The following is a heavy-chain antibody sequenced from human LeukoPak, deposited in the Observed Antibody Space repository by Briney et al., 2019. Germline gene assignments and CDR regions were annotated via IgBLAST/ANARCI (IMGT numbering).Heavy chain of an antibody. J-gene: IGHJ5*02. Sequence: SETLSLTCAVYGGSFSGYYWSWIRQPPGKGLEWIGEINHSGSTNYNPSLKSRVTISVDTSKNQFSLKLSSVTAADTAVYYCARAPGVLGYCSSTSCYAEGSGWFDPWGQGTLVTVSS. CDR1: GGSFSGYY. D-gene: IGHD2-2*01. CDR3: ARAPGVLGYCSSTSCYAEGSGWFDP. CDR2: INHSGST. V-gene: IGHV4-34*01.